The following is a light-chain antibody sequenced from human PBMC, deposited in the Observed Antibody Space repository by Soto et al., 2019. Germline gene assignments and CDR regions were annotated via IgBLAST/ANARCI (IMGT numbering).Light chain of an antibody. CDR2: DAS. V-gene: IGKV3-11*01. Sequence: EIVLTHSPATLSLSPGERATLSCRASQSVSSYLAWYQQKPGQAPRLLIYDASNRATGIPARFSGSGSGTDFTLTISSLEPEDFAVYYCQQRSNSTWTFGQGTKVDIK. CDR1: QSVSSY. CDR3: QQRSNSTWT. J-gene: IGKJ1*01.